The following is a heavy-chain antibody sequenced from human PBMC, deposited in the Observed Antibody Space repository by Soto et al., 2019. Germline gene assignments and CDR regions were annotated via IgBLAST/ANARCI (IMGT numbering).Heavy chain of an antibody. J-gene: IGHJ6*02. CDR2: IDTGTGNT. CDR1: GYTFTPSA. D-gene: IGHD6-13*01. Sequence: ASVKVSCKASGYTFTPSAIHWVRQAPGQSLEWMGWIDTGTGNTRYSQKFQDRVTITTGTSATTAYMELSSLRSEDTAVYYCAKDLFLGWQQLSLYYYYGMDVWGQGTTVTVSS. V-gene: IGHV1-3*04. CDR3: AKDLFLGWQQLSLYYYYGMDV.